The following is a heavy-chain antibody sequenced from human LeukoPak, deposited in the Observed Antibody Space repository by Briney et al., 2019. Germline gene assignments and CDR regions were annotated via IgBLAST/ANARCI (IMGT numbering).Heavy chain of an antibody. J-gene: IGHJ4*02. CDR2: ISVYNGKT. Sequence: ASVKVSCKASGYTFSSYGIRWGRQAPGQGLEWMGCISVYNGKTNYAQKVPGRVTMTTDTSTSTVYMELRSLRSDDTAVYYCARAGRVMVLDWYFDYWGQGTLFTVSS. CDR1: GYTFSSYG. D-gene: IGHD3-16*02. CDR3: ARAGRVMVLDWYFDY. V-gene: IGHV1-18*01.